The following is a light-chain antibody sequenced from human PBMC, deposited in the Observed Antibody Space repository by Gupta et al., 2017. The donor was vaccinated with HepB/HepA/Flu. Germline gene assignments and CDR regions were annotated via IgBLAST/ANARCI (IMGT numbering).Light chain of an antibody. Sequence: SALTQDPAVTFALGQTVKITCQAGSLRRYFAVWSQQKPGQAPVLVIYGKNNRPSGITDRFYGSTTGDTASLTITGAQAEDEADYYCNSRDSSGNHYVFGTGTKVTVL. V-gene: IGLV3-19*01. CDR2: GKN. CDR1: SLRRYF. J-gene: IGLJ1*01. CDR3: NSRDSSGNHYV.